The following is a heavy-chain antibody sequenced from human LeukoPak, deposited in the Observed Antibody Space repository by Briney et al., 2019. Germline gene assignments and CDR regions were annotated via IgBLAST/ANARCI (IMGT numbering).Heavy chain of an antibody. CDR3: ARSDIAAREYDF. CDR2: ISSSSSYI. Sequence: GGSLRLSCAASGFTFSTYSMNWVRQAPGKGLEWVSSISSSSSYIYYADSVKGRFTISRDNAKNSLYLQTNSLRAEDTAVYYCARSDIAAREYDFWGQGTLVTVSS. D-gene: IGHD6-13*01. V-gene: IGHV3-21*01. J-gene: IGHJ4*02. CDR1: GFTFSTYS.